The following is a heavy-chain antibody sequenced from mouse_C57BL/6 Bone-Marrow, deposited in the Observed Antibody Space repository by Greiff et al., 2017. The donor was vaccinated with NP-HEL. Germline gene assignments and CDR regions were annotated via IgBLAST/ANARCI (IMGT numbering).Heavy chain of an antibody. CDR3: ARSPYDYGLDYFAY. CDR1: GFTFTDYY. V-gene: IGHV7-3*01. D-gene: IGHD2-4*01. Sequence: EVQLLESGGGLVQPGGSLSFSCAASGFTFTDYYMSWVRQTPGKALEWLGFIRNKDNGYTTAYSASVKGRFTISRDNSQSFLYLQMNALGAEDSATCSCARSPYDYGLDYFAYWGQGTTLTVSS. J-gene: IGHJ2*01. CDR2: IRNKDNGYTT.